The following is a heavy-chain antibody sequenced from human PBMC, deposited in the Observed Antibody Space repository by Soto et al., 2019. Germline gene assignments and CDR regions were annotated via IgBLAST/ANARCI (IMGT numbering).Heavy chain of an antibody. V-gene: IGHV4-61*05. D-gene: IGHD2-2*01. CDR2: IYYSGST. CDR3: ARLQDIVVVPAATRDGMDV. Sequence: SSETLSLTCTVSGGSISSSGYYWSWIRQPPGKGLEWIGYIYYSGSTNYNPSLKSRVTISVDTSKNQFSLKLSSVTAADTAVYYCARLQDIVVVPAATRDGMDVWGQGTTVTVSS. J-gene: IGHJ6*02. CDR1: GGSISSSGYY.